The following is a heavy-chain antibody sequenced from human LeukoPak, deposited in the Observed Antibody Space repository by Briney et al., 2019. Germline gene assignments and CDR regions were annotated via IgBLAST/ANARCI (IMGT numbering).Heavy chain of an antibody. CDR1: GGSISRYY. CDR2: IYYSGST. CDR3: ASLKPYYYDSSGYYYFDY. D-gene: IGHD3-22*01. Sequence: SETLSLTCTVSGGSISRYYWSWIRQPPGKGLEWIGYIYYSGSTNYNPSLKSRVTISVDTSKNQFSLKLSSVTAADTAVYYCASLKPYYYDSSGYYYFDYWGQGTLVTVSS. V-gene: IGHV4-59*08. J-gene: IGHJ4*02.